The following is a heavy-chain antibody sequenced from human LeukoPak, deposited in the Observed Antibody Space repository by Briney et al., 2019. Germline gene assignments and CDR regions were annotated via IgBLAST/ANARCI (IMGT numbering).Heavy chain of an antibody. CDR1: GGSISSYY. CDR2: IYYSGST. D-gene: IGHD3-3*01. Sequence: PSETLSLTCTVSGGSISSYYWSWIRQPPGKGLEWIGYIYYSGSTNYNPSLKSRVTISVDTSKNQFSLKLSSVTAADTAVYYCARAGDFWSVGYFDYWGQGTLVTVSS. CDR3: ARAGDFWSVGYFDY. J-gene: IGHJ4*02. V-gene: IGHV4-59*01.